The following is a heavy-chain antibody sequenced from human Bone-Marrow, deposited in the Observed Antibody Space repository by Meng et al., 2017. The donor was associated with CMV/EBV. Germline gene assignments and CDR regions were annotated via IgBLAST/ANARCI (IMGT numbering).Heavy chain of an antibody. V-gene: IGHV1-24*01. J-gene: IGHJ4*02. D-gene: IGHD3-22*01. Sequence: VLLVQPAAVVKKPAASVKVSCKHTGSPTTELSRDWVRQGPGKGLGWMGGFDPEDGGTIYVQKFQGRVTMTEDTSTDTAYMELSSLRSEDTAVYYCATWITMIVVARPVGYFDYWGQGTLVTVSS. CDR2: FDPEDGGT. CDR3: ATWITMIVVARPVGYFDY. CDR1: GSPTTELS.